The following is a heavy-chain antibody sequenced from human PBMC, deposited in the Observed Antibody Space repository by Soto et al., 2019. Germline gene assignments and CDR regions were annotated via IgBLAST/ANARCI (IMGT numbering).Heavy chain of an antibody. V-gene: IGHV5-10-1*01. Sequence: GEPLKIFCTGSVDRFGSDGSRRERQRTGQGLEWMGRIDPSDSYTNYSPSFQGHVTISADKSISTAYLQWSSLKASDTAMYYCARENIAARTYYYYGMDVWGQGTTVT. CDR2: IDPSDSYT. CDR1: VDRFGSDG. CDR3: ARENIAARTYYYYGMDV. J-gene: IGHJ6*02. D-gene: IGHD6-6*01.